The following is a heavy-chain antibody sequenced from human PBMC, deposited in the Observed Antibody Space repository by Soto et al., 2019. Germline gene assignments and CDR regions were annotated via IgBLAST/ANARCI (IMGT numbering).Heavy chain of an antibody. V-gene: IGHV1-69*02. CDR1: GGTFSSYT. CDR3: ANPPRC. Sequence: QVQLVQSGAEVKKPGSSVKVSCKASGGTFSSYTISWVRQAPGRGLEWMGRIIPIYGIANHAQKLQGRVTNTADKSTGTAYMELRSLRAEGTAVYDCANPPRCWGQGTLVTVSS. J-gene: IGHJ4*02. CDR2: IIPIYGIA.